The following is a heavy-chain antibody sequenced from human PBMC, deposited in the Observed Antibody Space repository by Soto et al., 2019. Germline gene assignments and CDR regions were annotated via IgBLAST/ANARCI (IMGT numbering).Heavy chain of an antibody. J-gene: IGHJ4*02. CDR1: GFTFSNYW. CDR2: VNGDGSSI. CDR3: ARREYDVVTGYRLDY. Sequence: EVQLVESGGGLVQPGGSLRLSCVVSGFTFSNYWMHWVRQAPGKGLVWVSRVNGDGSSIIYADSVKGRFTISRDNAKNTLYLQMNSLRAEDTAVYYCARREYDVVTGYRLDYWGQGTRVTVSS. V-gene: IGHV3-74*01. D-gene: IGHD3-9*01.